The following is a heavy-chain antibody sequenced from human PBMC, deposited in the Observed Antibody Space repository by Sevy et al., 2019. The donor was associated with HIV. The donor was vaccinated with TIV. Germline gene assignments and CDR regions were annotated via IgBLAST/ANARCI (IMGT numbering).Heavy chain of an antibody. CDR3: ARDRANYYDSTRYFDY. CDR2: ISYDGSNK. CDR1: GFTFSSYA. Sequence: GGSLRLSCAASGFTFSSYAMHWVRQAPGKGLEWVAVISYDGSNKYYADSVKGRLTISRDNSKNTLYLQMNSLRAEDTAVYYCARDRANYYDSTRYFDYWGQGTLVTVS. V-gene: IGHV3-30-3*01. J-gene: IGHJ4*02. D-gene: IGHD3-22*01.